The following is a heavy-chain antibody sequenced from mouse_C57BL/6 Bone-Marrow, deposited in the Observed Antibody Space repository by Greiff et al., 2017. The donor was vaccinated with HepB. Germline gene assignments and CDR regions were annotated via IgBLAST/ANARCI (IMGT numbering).Heavy chain of an antibody. CDR2: IYPRDGST. V-gene: IGHV1-85*01. D-gene: IGHD1-1*01. CDR3: ARWGTTVVAPFDY. CDR1: GYTFTSYD. J-gene: IGHJ2*01. Sequence: VKLMESGPELVKPGASVKLSCKASGYTFTSYDINWVKQRPGQGLEWIGWIYPRDGSTKYNEKFKGKATLTVDTSSSTAYMELHSLTSEDSAVYFCARWGTTVVAPFDYWGQGTTLTVSS.